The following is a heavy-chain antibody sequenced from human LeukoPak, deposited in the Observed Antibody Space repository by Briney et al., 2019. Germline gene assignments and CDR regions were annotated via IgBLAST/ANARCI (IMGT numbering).Heavy chain of an antibody. J-gene: IGHJ4*02. CDR2: IKQDENEK. D-gene: IGHD5-24*01. Sequence: GGTLRLSCAASGFTFSNYWLSWVRQAPGKGLEWAGNIKQDENEKYYLHSVQGRFTISRDHAKNSLYLQMNGLRAEDTAVFYCAKWRWQQSEFVYSGQATLLTVPS. CDR1: GFTFSNYW. CDR3: AKWRWQQSEFVY. V-gene: IGHV3-7*01.